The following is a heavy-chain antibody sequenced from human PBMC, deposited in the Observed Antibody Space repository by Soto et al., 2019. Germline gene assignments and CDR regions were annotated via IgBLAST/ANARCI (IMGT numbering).Heavy chain of an antibody. J-gene: IGHJ4*02. CDR2: IYYSGST. V-gene: IGHV4-31*03. D-gene: IGHD6-13*01. CDR1: GGSISSGGYY. CDR3: ARTAAGFPGRHFDY. Sequence: SETLSLTCTVSGGSISSGGYYWSWIRQHPGKGLEWIGYIYYSGSTYYNPSLKSRVTISVDTSKNQFSLKLSSVTAADTAVYYCARTAAGFPGRHFDYWGQGTLVTVSS.